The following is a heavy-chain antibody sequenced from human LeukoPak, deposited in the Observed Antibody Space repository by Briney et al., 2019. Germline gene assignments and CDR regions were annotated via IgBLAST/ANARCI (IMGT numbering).Heavy chain of an antibody. V-gene: IGHV3-30*04. J-gene: IGHJ4*02. CDR1: GFTFSNYA. CDR3: ARGRYYYGSGPTYYFDY. Sequence: GGSLRLSCEASGFTFSNYALHWVRQTPGKGLEWVAVMSHDGFDRYYADSVKGRFTISRDNSKNTLHLQMNSLRAEDTALYYCARGRYYYGSGPTYYFDYWGQGTLVTVSS. D-gene: IGHD3-10*01. CDR2: MSHDGFDR.